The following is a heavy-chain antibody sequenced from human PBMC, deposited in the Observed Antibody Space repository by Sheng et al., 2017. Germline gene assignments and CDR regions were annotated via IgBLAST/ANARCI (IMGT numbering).Heavy chain of an antibody. D-gene: IGHD3-10*01. CDR2: IYYSGST. Sequence: QLQLQESGPGLVKPSETLSLTCTVSGGSISSSSYYWGWIRQPPGKGLEWIGSIYYSGSTYYNPSLKSRVTISVDTSKNQFSLKLSSVTAADTAVYYCARDTYGSGSYYILLHYFDYWGQGTLVTVSS. J-gene: IGHJ4*02. CDR3: ARDTYGSGSYYILLHYFDY. CDR1: GGSISSSSYY. V-gene: IGHV4-39*07.